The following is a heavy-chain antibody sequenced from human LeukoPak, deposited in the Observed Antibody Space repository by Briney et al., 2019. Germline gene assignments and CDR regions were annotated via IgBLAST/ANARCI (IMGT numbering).Heavy chain of an antibody. CDR3: ARGFAFGELSHFDY. Sequence: SETLSLTCTVSGGSISSYYWSWLRQPAGKGLEWIGRIYTSGSTNYNPSLKSRVTMSVDTSKNQFSLKLSSVTAADTAVYSCARGFAFGELSHFDYWGQGTLVTVSS. V-gene: IGHV4-4*07. CDR2: IYTSGST. D-gene: IGHD3-10*01. J-gene: IGHJ4*02. CDR1: GGSISSYY.